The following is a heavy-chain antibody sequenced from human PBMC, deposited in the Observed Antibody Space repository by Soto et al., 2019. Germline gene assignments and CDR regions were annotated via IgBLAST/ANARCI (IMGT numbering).Heavy chain of an antibody. J-gene: IGHJ4*01. D-gene: IGHD1-7*01. CDR3: TTDIPGTNPCFDY. V-gene: IGHV3-15*01. CDR1: GFTFTNAW. Sequence: EVQLVESGGGLVKPGGSLRLSCAASGFTFTNAWMNWAHQAPGKGLEWVGRIKSGGTTDYAAPVKGRFTISRDDSKNTLYLQMNSLKTEDTAVYYCTTDIPGTNPCFDYWGRETLVSVSS. CDR2: IKSGGTT.